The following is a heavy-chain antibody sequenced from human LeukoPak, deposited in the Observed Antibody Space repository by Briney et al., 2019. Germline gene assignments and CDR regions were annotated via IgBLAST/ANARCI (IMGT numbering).Heavy chain of an antibody. D-gene: IGHD5-18*01. Sequence: GGSLRLSCAASGSTFSSYAMSWVRQAPGKGLEWVSAISGSGGSTYYADSVKGRFTISRDNSKNTLYLQMNSLRAEDTAVYYCATRQQLWQIYYYYGMDVWGQGTTVTVSS. CDR3: ATRQQLWQIYYYYGMDV. J-gene: IGHJ6*02. CDR2: ISGSGGST. V-gene: IGHV3-23*01. CDR1: GSTFSSYA.